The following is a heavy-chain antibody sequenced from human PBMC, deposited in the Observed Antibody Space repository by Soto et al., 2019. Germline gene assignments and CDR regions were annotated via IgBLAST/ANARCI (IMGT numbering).Heavy chain of an antibody. CDR2: ISAYNGNT. V-gene: IGHV1-18*01. Sequence: QVQLVQSGAEVKKPGASVKVSCKASGYTFTSYGISWVRQAPGQGLEWMGWISAYNGNTNYAQKLQGRVTMTTDTSTSTAYMELRSLRSDDTAVYYCARVLDDLLTGYLPLDAFDIWGQGTMVTVSS. D-gene: IGHD3-9*01. CDR3: ARVLDDLLTGYLPLDAFDI. J-gene: IGHJ3*02. CDR1: GYTFTSYG.